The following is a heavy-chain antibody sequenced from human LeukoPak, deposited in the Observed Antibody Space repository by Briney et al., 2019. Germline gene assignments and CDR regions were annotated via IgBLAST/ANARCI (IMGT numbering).Heavy chain of an antibody. CDR2: IYYSGST. CDR3: ARELGSIVVVVAAPGAFDI. Sequence: SQTLSLTCTVSGGSISSGDYYWSWIRQPPGKGLEWIGYIYYSGSTYYNPSLKSRATISVDTSKNQFSLKLSSVTAADTAVYYCARELGSIVVVVAAPGAFDIWGQGTMVTVSS. D-gene: IGHD2-15*01. V-gene: IGHV4-30-4*01. CDR1: GGSISSGDYY. J-gene: IGHJ3*02.